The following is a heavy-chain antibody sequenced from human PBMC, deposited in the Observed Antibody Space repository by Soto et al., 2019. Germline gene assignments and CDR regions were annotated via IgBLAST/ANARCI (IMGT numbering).Heavy chain of an antibody. Sequence: GGSLRLSCAASGYNFSPFWMHWVRQAPGKGLVWVSHMNSDGTTKVYADSVKGRFTISRDNAKNSLYLQMNSLRAEDTAVYYCATGQYYYDSSGYYYSWGQGTLVTVSS. J-gene: IGHJ4*02. CDR2: MNSDGTTK. CDR3: ATGQYYYDSSGYYYS. CDR1: GYNFSPFW. V-gene: IGHV3-74*01. D-gene: IGHD3-22*01.